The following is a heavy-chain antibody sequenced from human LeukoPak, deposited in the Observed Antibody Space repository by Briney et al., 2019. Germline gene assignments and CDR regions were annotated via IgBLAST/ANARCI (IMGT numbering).Heavy chain of an antibody. CDR1: AGSFSGYY. Sequence: SETLSLTCAVYAGSFSGYYWSWIRQPPGKGLEWIGEINHSGSTNYNPSLKSRVTISVDTSKNQFSLKLSSVTAADTAVYYCARLSRPPVVVPAVRNYYFDYWGQGTLVTVSS. CDR2: INHSGST. D-gene: IGHD2-2*01. CDR3: ARLSRPPVVVPAVRNYYFDY. V-gene: IGHV4-34*01. J-gene: IGHJ4*02.